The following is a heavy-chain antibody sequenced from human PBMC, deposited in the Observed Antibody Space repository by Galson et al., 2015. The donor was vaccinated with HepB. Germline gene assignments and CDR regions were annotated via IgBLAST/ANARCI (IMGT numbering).Heavy chain of an antibody. CDR2: TSYDGTNK. CDR1: GFTFNTFA. D-gene: IGHD6-13*01. Sequence: SLRLSCAAPGFTFNTFAMHWVRQAPGKGLEWVAVTSYDGTNKYYADSVKGRFTISRDNSKNTLYLQMNSLRAEDTAVYYCARGSIIAAGRSGMDVWGRETTVAVSS. J-gene: IGHJ6*02. V-gene: IGHV3-30-3*01. CDR3: ARGSIIAAGRSGMDV.